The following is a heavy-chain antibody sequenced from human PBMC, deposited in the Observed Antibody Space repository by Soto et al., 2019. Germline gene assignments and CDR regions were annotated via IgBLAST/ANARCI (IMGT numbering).Heavy chain of an antibody. CDR3: ARTPIYYYDSSGYIPFDY. J-gene: IGHJ4*02. CDR1: GGTFSGYA. D-gene: IGHD3-22*01. V-gene: IGHV1-69*13. CDR2: IIPIFGTA. Sequence: GASVKVSCKASGGTFSGYAISWVRQAPGQGLEWMGGIIPIFGTANYAQKFQGRVTITADESTSTAYMELSSLRSEDTAVYYCARTPIYYYDSSGYIPFDYWGQGTLVTVSS.